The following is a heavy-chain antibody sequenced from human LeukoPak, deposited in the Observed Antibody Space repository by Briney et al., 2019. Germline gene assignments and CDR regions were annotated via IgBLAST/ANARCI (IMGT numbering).Heavy chain of an antibody. V-gene: IGHV3-30*02. CDR1: GFTFSSYG. Sequence: GGSLRLSCAASGFTFSSYGMHWVRQTPGKGLEWVAFVHYDGTNKYYADSVKGRFAISRDNSKSTLYLQMNSLRPEDTAVYYCAKDDRRYCSSTSCLDSFDPWGQGTLVTVSS. CDR3: AKDDRRYCSSTSCLDSFDP. CDR2: VHYDGTNK. J-gene: IGHJ5*02. D-gene: IGHD2-2*01.